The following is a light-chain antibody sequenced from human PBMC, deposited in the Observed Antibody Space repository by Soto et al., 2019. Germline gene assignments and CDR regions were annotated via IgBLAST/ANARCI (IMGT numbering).Light chain of an antibody. V-gene: IGLV2-8*01. CDR3: SSYAGSNNLL. CDR2: EVT. Sequence: QSALTQPPSASGSPGQSVTISCTGTSSDVGGYNYVSWYQQHPGKAPKLMIYEVTKRPSGVPARFSGSKSGNTASLTVSGLQAEDEADYYCSSYAGSNNLLFGGGTKVTVL. J-gene: IGLJ2*01. CDR1: SSDVGGYNY.